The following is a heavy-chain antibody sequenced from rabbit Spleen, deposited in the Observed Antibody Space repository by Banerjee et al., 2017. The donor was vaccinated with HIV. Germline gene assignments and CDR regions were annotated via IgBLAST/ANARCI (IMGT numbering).Heavy chain of an antibody. D-gene: IGHD1-1*01. J-gene: IGHJ4*01. Sequence: QEQLVESGGGLVQPEGSLTLTCTASGFSFSGSHWICWVRQAIGKGLEWIGCIYTSSGSTYYPNWAKGRFTITKTSSTTVTLQMTSLTVADTATYFCARGTGLGYSEWGPGTLVTVS. CDR3: ARGTGLGYSE. CDR2: IYTSSGST. CDR1: GFSFSGSHW. V-gene: IGHV1S45*01.